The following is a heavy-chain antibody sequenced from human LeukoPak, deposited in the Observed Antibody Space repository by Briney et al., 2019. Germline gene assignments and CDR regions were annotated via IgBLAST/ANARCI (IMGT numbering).Heavy chain of an antibody. CDR1: GYSFPSYW. Sequence: GESLKISCKGSGYSFPSYWIGWVRQMPGKGLEWMGIIYPADSDTRYSPSFQGQVTISADKSISTAYLQWSSLKASDTAMYYCARHADYDFWSAATRVAFDIWGQGTMVTVSS. J-gene: IGHJ3*02. V-gene: IGHV5-51*01. CDR2: IYPADSDT. CDR3: ARHADYDFWSAATRVAFDI. D-gene: IGHD3-3*01.